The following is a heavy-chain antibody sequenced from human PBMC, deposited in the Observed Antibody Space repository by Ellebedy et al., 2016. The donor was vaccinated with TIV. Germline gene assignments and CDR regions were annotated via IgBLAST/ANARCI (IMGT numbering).Heavy chain of an antibody. J-gene: IGHJ4*02. Sequence: SETLSLTCTVSGGSISSYYWSWIRQPPGKGLEWIGEINHSGSTNYNPSLKSRVTISVDTSKNQFSLKLSSVTAADTAVYYCARDNTRVGALDYWGQGTLVTVSS. CDR1: GGSISSYY. V-gene: IGHV4-59*01. CDR2: INHSGST. D-gene: IGHD1-26*01. CDR3: ARDNTRVGALDY.